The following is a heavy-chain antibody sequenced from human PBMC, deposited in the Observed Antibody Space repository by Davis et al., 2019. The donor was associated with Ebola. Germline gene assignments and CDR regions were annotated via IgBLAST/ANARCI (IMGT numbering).Heavy chain of an antibody. D-gene: IGHD2-15*01. V-gene: IGHV1-46*01. Sequence: ASVKVSCKASGYTFTSYYMHWVRQAPGQGLEWMGIINPSGGSTSYAQKFQGRVTMTRDTSTSTVYMELRSLRSDDTAVYYCASLYCSGGSCSPNFDYWGQGTLVTVSS. CDR1: GYTFTSYY. CDR3: ASLYCSGGSCSPNFDY. CDR2: INPSGGST. J-gene: IGHJ4*02.